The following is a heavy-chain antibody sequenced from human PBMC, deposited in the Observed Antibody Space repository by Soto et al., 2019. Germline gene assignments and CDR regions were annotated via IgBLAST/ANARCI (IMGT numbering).Heavy chain of an antibody. CDR1: GFSLATNGVG. V-gene: IGHV2-5*02. CDR2: IYWDDDK. CDR3: AHIFSGGYNSGWYGFYYGS. D-gene: IGHD6-19*01. J-gene: IGHJ4*02. Sequence: QITLKESGRTLVEPTQTLTLTCTFSGFSLATNGVGVGWIRQPPGKALEWLALIYWDDDKRYSPSLMSRVTVTQDTSKNQVLLTLTNMDPVDTATYFCAHIFSGGYNSGWYGFYYGSWGPGTLVTVSS.